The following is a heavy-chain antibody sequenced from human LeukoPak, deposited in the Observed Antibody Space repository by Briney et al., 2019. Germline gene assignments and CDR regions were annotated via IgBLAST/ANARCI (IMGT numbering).Heavy chain of an antibody. CDR2: IYASGST. CDR3: ARGDRAVAGAWGWFDP. D-gene: IGHD6-19*01. J-gene: IGHJ5*02. CDR1: GGSITIYY. V-gene: IGHV4-4*07. Sequence: SDPLSLTCTVSGGSITIYYWSWTRHPAGKGPEWIGRIYASGSTNYNPSLKSRVTLSVGTSKNQFSLRLNSVTAADTAVYYCARGDRAVAGAWGWFDPWGQGTLVTVSS.